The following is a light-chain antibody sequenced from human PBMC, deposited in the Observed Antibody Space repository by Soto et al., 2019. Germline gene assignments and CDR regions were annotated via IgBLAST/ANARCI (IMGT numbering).Light chain of an antibody. J-gene: IGKJ1*01. V-gene: IGKV3-20*01. Sequence: EIVLTQSPGTLSLSPGERATLSCMASQSITNNSLAWYQQKPGQAPRLLIFDASNRATGIPDRFSGSGSGTDFTLTISRLEPEDFAVYYCQQCSFSPRTFGQGTKVEIK. CDR1: QSITNNS. CDR2: DAS. CDR3: QQCSFSPRT.